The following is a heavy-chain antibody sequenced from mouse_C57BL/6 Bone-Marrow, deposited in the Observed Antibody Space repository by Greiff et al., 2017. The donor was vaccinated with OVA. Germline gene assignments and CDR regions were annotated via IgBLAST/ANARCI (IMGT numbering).Heavy chain of an antibody. Sequence: DVQLQESGGGLVQPGGSLKLSCAASGFTFSDYYMYWVRQTPEKRLEWVAYISNGGGSTYYPDTVKGRFTISRDNAKNTLYLQMSLLKSEDTAMYYCARPSIYYDYDRGFAYWGQGTLVTVSA. CDR1: GFTFSDYY. V-gene: IGHV5-12*01. CDR3: ARPSIYYDYDRGFAY. J-gene: IGHJ3*01. D-gene: IGHD2-4*01. CDR2: ISNGGGST.